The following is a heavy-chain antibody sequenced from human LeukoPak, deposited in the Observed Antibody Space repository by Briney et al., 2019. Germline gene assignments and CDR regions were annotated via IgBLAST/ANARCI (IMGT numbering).Heavy chain of an antibody. CDR1: GGSINSSSYY. Sequence: KPSETLSLTCTVSGGSINSSSYYWGWIRQPPGKGLEWIGTIYYSGSTYYNPSLKSRVTISVDTSENQFSLKLSSVTASDTAVYYCARRFAPSRNDAFDIWGQGAMVTVSS. J-gene: IGHJ3*02. D-gene: IGHD3-10*01. CDR2: IYYSGST. V-gene: IGHV4-39*01. CDR3: ARRFAPSRNDAFDI.